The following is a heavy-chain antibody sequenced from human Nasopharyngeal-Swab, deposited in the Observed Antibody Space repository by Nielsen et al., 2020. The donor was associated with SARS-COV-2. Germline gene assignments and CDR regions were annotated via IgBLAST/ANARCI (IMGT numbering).Heavy chain of an antibody. CDR3: TTTLIRGLTRGE. Sequence: GESLKISCAASGFTFSNAWMSWVRQAPEKGLEWVGRIKSKTDGGTTDYAAPVKGRFTISRDDSKNTLYLQMNSLKTEDTAVYYCTTTLIRGLTRGEWGQGTLVTVSS. CDR2: IKSKTDGGTT. D-gene: IGHD3-10*01. CDR1: GFTFSNAW. V-gene: IGHV3-15*01. J-gene: IGHJ4*02.